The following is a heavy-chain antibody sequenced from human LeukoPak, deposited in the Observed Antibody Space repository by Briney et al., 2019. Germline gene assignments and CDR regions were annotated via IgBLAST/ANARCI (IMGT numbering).Heavy chain of an antibody. CDR3: ARYFYDSSGSSSDAFDI. CDR1: GYTFTGYY. CDR2: INPNSGGT. J-gene: IGHJ3*02. Sequence: ASVKVSCKTSGYTFTGYYMHWVRQAPGQGLEWMGWINPNSGGTNYAQRFQGRVTMTRDTSMSTAYMELSRLRSEDSAVYYCARYFYDSSGSSSDAFDIWGQGTMVTVSS. D-gene: IGHD3-22*01. V-gene: IGHV1-2*02.